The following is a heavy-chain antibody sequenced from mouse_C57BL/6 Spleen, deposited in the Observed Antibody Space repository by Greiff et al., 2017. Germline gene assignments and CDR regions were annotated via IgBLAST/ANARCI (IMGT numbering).Heavy chain of an antibody. V-gene: IGHV1-15*01. Sequence: QVQLKESGAELVRPGASVTLSCKASGYTFTDYEMHWVKQTPVHGLEWIGAIDPETGGTAYNQKFKGKAILTADKSSSTAYMEFRSLTSEDSAVYYCTRRAYYFDYWGQGTTLTVSS. CDR3: TRRAYYFDY. CDR2: IDPETGGT. D-gene: IGHD3-3*01. CDR1: GYTFTDYE. J-gene: IGHJ2*01.